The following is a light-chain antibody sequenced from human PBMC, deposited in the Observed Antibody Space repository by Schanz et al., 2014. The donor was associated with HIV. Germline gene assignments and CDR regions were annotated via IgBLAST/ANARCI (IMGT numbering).Light chain of an antibody. CDR2: DAS. CDR3: CSYAGTSTRYV. V-gene: IGLV2-11*01. CDR1: SSDVNVYNY. Sequence: QSALTQPRSVSGSPGQSVTISCTGASSDVNVYNYVSWYQQYPGKAPKLLVYDASKRPSGVPDRFSGSKSGNTASLTISALQAEDEADYFCCSYAGTSTRYVFGTGTKLTVL. J-gene: IGLJ1*01.